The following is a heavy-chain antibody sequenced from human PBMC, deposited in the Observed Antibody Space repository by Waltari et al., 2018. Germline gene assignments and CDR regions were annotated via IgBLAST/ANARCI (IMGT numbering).Heavy chain of an antibody. CDR3: AMTAMVGGYYYGMDV. V-gene: IGHV3-30*03. D-gene: IGHD5-18*01. CDR1: GFTFSSYG. CDR2: ISYDGSNK. J-gene: IGHJ6*02. Sequence: QVQLVESGGGVVQPGRSLRLSCAASGFTFSSYGMHWVRQAPGKGLEWVAVISYDGSNKYYADSVKGRFTISRDNSKNTLYLQMNSLRAEDTAVYYCAMTAMVGGYYYGMDVWGQGTTVTVSS.